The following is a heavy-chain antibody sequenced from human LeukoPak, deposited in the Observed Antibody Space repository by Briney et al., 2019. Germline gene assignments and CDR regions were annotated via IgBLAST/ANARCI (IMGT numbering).Heavy chain of an antibody. CDR2: IRSKANSYAT. J-gene: IGHJ4*02. CDR1: GFTFSGSA. Sequence: PGGSPRLSCAASGFTFSGSAMHWVRQASGKGLEWVGRIRSKANSYATAYAASVKGRFTISRDDSKNTAYLQMNSLKTEDTAVYYCTSLTLIAVAGRDYWGQGTLVTVSS. D-gene: IGHD6-19*01. V-gene: IGHV3-73*01. CDR3: TSLTLIAVAGRDY.